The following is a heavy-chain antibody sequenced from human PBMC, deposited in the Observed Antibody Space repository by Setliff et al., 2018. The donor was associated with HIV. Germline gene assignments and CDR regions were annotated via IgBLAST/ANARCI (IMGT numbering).Heavy chain of an antibody. CDR2: IYYSGST. D-gene: IGHD1-1*01. CDR3: ARCPQLQRRVNETFEF. CDR1: GGSISSYY. J-gene: IGHJ3*01. V-gene: IGHV4-59*12. Sequence: PSETLSLTCTVSGGSISSYYWSWIRQPPGKGLEWIGYIYYSGSTNYNPSLKSRVTISVDTSKDQFSLNLNSVTPADTDGYYFARCPQLQRRVNETFEFWGQGTMVTVSS.